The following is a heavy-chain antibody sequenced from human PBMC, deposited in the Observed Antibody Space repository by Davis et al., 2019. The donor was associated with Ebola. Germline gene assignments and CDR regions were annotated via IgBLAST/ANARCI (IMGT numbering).Heavy chain of an antibody. Sequence: LSLTCAASGFAFPRHSMNWVRHAPGKGLEWIAFISSGGDDRYYADSVRGRFTVSRDNAKYSLFLQLNSLRDEDTAQYYCARDAEDGSGNWFFDFRGRGALVTVSS. J-gene: IGHJ2*01. CDR3: ARDAEDGSGNWFFDF. CDR2: ISSGGDDR. V-gene: IGHV3-48*02. CDR1: GFAFPRHS. D-gene: IGHD5-24*01.